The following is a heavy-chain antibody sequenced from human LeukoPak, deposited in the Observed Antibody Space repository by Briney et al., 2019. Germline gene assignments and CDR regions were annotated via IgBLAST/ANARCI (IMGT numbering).Heavy chain of an antibody. CDR3: ARVAGGYDSRPFDY. V-gene: IGHV3-53*01. J-gene: IGHJ4*02. Sequence: PGGSLRLSCAASGFTLSSYEMNWVRQAPGKGLEWVSVIYSGGSTYYADSVKGRFTISRDNSKNTLYLQMNSLRAEDTAVYYCARVAGGYDSRPFDYWGQGTLVTVSS. D-gene: IGHD5-12*01. CDR1: GFTLSSYE. CDR2: IYSGGST.